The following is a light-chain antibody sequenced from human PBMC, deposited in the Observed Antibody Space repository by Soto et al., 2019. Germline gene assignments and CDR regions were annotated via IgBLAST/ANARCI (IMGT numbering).Light chain of an antibody. J-gene: IGLJ2*01. CDR3: AAWDDSLNAVV. CDR2: SSS. V-gene: IGLV1-44*01. Sequence: QSALTQPPSASGAPGQRVTISCSGSNSNIGTTTVNWYQHVPGTAPKLLIYSSSQRPSGVPDRFSGSRSGTSASLAISGLQSEDEADYCCAAWDDSLNAVVFGGGTKLPVL. CDR1: NSNIGTTT.